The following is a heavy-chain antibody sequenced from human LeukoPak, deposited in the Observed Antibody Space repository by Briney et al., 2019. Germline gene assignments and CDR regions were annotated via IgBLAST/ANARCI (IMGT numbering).Heavy chain of an antibody. D-gene: IGHD2-15*01. Sequence: ASVKVSCKASGYTFTNYGISWVRQAPGQGLEWMAWISTYDHDTNYAQKFRGRVTMTTDTSTSTAYMELRSLGSDNTAVYYCVRDYFCSGGTCDDCFDPWGQGTLVTVSS. V-gene: IGHV1-18*01. CDR2: ISTYDHDT. J-gene: IGHJ5*02. CDR1: GYTFTNYG. CDR3: VRDYFCSGGTCDDCFDP.